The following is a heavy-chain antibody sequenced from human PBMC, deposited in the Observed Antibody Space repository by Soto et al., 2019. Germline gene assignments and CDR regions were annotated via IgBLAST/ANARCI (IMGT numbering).Heavy chain of an antibody. CDR2: IIPLFGTA. CDR1: GVTFSSET. D-gene: IGHD3-10*01. V-gene: IGHV1-69*01. CDR3: ATELGENPASPFDA. J-gene: IGHJ4*02. Sequence: QVQLVQSGADVKKPGSSVKVSCQASGVTFSSETLGWVRQAPGQGLEWVGGIIPLFGTASHAQKFQGRVTITADESTITVYMELSSLRSDDTAVYFCATELGENPASPFDAWGQGTLVTVSS.